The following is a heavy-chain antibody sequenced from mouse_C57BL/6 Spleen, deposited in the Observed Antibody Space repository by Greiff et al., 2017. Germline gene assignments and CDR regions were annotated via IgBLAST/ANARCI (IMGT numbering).Heavy chain of an antibody. CDR2: ISSGSSTI. Sequence: EVQVVESGGGLVKPGGSLKLSCAASGFTFSDYGMHWVRQAPEKGLEWVAYISSGSSTIYYADTVKGRFTISRDNAKNTLFLQMTSLRSEDTAMYYCARYYDYDDGYYFDYWGQGTTLTVSS. CDR3: ARYYDYDDGYYFDY. D-gene: IGHD2-4*01. CDR1: GFTFSDYG. J-gene: IGHJ2*01. V-gene: IGHV5-17*01.